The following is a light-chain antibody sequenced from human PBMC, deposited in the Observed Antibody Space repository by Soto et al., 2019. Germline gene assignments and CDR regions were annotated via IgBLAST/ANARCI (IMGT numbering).Light chain of an antibody. J-gene: IGKJ1*01. CDR3: RQHNSYPWT. Sequence: DIPITQSPSSLSASVGERFTITCRASQGIRNDLGWYQQKPGKAPKRLIYAGSSLQSGVPSRFSGSGSGTEFTLTTSSLQPEDFSTYYCRQHNSYPWTFGQGTKVDIK. CDR2: AGS. V-gene: IGKV1-17*01. CDR1: QGIRND.